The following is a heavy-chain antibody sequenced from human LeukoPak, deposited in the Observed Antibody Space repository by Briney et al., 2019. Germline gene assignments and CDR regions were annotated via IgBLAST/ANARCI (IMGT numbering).Heavy chain of an antibody. D-gene: IGHD6-13*01. CDR1: GFTVSSNY. CDR2: IYSGGST. Sequence: GGSLRLSCAASGFTVSSNYMSWVRQAPGKGLEWVSVIYSGGSTYYADSVKGRFTISRDNSKNTLYLQMNSLRAEDTAVYYCASSSSWASGGVGYYYYYYMDVWGKGTTVTVSS. CDR3: ASSSSWASGGVGYYYYYYMDV. V-gene: IGHV3-53*01. J-gene: IGHJ6*03.